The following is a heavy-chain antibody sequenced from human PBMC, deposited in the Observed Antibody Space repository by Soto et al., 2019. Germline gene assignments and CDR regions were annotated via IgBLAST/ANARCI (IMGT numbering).Heavy chain of an antibody. V-gene: IGHV1-2*04. J-gene: IGHJ6*02. CDR1: GYTFTGYY. D-gene: IGHD3-9*01. CDR3: ARGRRRDYDILTGLRYCYYGMDV. CDR2: INPNSGGT. Sequence: ALVKVSCKASGYTFTGYYMHWVRQAPGQGLEWMGWINPNSGGTNYAQKFQGWVTMTRDTSISTAYMELSRLRSDDTAVYYCARGRRRDYDILTGLRYCYYGMDVWGQGTTVTVSS.